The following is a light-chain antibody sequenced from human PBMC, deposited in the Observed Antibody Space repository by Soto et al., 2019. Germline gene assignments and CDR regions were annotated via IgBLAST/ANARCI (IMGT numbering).Light chain of an antibody. CDR1: QAVRNNY. Sequence: TQSPSTLSASVGDRVTITWRASQAVRNNYLAWYQHKPGQAPRLLIYAASSRATGIPDRFSGSGSGTDFTLTISRLEPEDFGVYYCQQDGSSTFGPGTKVDIK. CDR2: AAS. CDR3: QQDGSST. J-gene: IGKJ3*01. V-gene: IGKV3-20*01.